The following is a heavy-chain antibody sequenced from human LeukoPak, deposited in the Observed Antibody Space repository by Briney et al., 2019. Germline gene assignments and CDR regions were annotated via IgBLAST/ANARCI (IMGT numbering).Heavy chain of an antibody. CDR2: ISPNSGGT. D-gene: IGHD6-19*01. Sequence: ASVKVSCKASGYTFTGYYMHWVRQAPGQGLEWMGWISPNSGGTNYAQKFQGRVTMTRDTSISTAYMELSSLRSDDTAVYYCARDRRGPYSSGRLAFDIWGQGTMVTVSS. J-gene: IGHJ3*02. CDR3: ARDRRGPYSSGRLAFDI. CDR1: GYTFTGYY. V-gene: IGHV1-2*02.